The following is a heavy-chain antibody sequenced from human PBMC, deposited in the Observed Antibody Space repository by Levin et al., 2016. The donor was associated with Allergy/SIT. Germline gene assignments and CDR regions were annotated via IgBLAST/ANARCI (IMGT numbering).Heavy chain of an antibody. CDR3: AKGKGPGELDWFDS. V-gene: IGHV3-23*01. CDR1: GFTFSNYV. D-gene: IGHD3-16*01. Sequence: GGSLRLSCAASGFTFSNYVMAWVRQAPGKGLQWVTSITGSGDATFYADSVKGRFTFSRDNSKNTLYLQMNSLRAEDTAVYYCAKGKGPGELDWFDSWGPGNPGHRLV. J-gene: IGHJ5*01. CDR2: ITGSGDAT.